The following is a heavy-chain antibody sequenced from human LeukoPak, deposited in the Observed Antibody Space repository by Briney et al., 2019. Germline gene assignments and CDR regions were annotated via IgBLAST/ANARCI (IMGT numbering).Heavy chain of an antibody. CDR2: ISAYNGNT. V-gene: IGHV1-18*01. Sequence: GASVKVSCKASGYTFTSYGISWVRQAPGQGLEWMGWISAYNGNTNYAQKLQGRVTMTTDTSTSTAYMELRSLRSDDTAVYHCVRAHSSGWYYEGGYDYWGQGTLVTVSS. J-gene: IGHJ4*02. CDR1: GYTFTSYG. CDR3: VRAHSSGWYYEGGYDY. D-gene: IGHD6-19*01.